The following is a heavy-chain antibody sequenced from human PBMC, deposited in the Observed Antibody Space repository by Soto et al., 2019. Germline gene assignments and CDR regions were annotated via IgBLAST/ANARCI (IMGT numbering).Heavy chain of an antibody. CDR1: GGTFSSYA. CDR3: ARVAGSPDSYSGYGGRYYYVMDV. D-gene: IGHD5-12*01. Sequence: ASVKVSCKASGGTFSSYAISWVRQAPGQGLEWMGGIIPIFGTANYAQKFQGRVTITADESTSTAYMELSSLRSEDTAVYYCARVAGSPDSYSGYGGRYYYVMDVWGQGTTVTVSS. V-gene: IGHV1-69*13. J-gene: IGHJ6*02. CDR2: IIPIFGTA.